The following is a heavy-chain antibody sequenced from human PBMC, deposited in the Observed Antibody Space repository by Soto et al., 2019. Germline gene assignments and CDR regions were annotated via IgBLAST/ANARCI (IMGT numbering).Heavy chain of an antibody. Sequence: SETLSLTCAVSGDSVISGDYSWSWIRQPPGKGLEWIGYIYYSGNTYDNPSLRGRVTMSVDRSKNQFSLNLSSVTAADTAVYYCASKRKQADYGDYLDDWGQGTLVTVSS. CDR2: IYYSGNT. CDR3: ASKRKQADYGDYLDD. CDR1: GDSVISGDYS. V-gene: IGHV4-30-2*01. J-gene: IGHJ4*02. D-gene: IGHD4-17*01.